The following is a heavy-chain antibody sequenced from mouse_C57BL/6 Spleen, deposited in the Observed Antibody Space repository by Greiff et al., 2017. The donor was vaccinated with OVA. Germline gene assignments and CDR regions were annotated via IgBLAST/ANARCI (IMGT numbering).Heavy chain of an antibody. CDR2: IDPSDSYT. Sequence: QVQLQQPGAELVMPGASVKLSCKASGYTFTSYWMNWVKQRPGQGLEWIGEIDPSDSYTNYNQKLKGKSTLTVDKSSSTAYMQLSSLTSEDSAVYYCARGLLRYYFDYWGQGTTLTVSS. D-gene: IGHD1-1*01. CDR3: ARGLLRYYFDY. V-gene: IGHV1-69*01. J-gene: IGHJ2*01. CDR1: GYTFTSYW.